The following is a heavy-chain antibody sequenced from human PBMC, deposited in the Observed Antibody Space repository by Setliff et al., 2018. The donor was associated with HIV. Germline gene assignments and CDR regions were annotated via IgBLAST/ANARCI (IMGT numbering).Heavy chain of an antibody. CDR1: GATFSRHA. CDR2: IIPISGAA. J-gene: IGHJ6*03. Sequence: GASVKVSCKASGATFSRHAINWVRQAPGQGLEWMGGIIPISGAANYAQKFQGRLTITADESTSTAYMELSSVRSEDTAVYYCAGDQISAYSYGGEVYYYYMDVWGKGTTVTVSS. V-gene: IGHV1-69*13. CDR3: AGDQISAYSYGGEVYYYYMDV. D-gene: IGHD5-18*01.